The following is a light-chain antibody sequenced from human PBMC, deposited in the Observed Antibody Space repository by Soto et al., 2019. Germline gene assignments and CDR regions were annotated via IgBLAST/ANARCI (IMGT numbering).Light chain of an antibody. CDR3: SSSAGSNNLGV. CDR1: TSDVDDYNY. CDR2: EVN. Sequence: QSALTQPPSASGSPGQSGTISCTGTTSDVDDYNYVSWYQQHPGKAPKLMIYEVNVRPSGVPDRFSGSKSGNTASLTVSGLQAEDEADYYCSSSAGSNNLGVFGGGTKLTVL. V-gene: IGLV2-8*01. J-gene: IGLJ2*01.